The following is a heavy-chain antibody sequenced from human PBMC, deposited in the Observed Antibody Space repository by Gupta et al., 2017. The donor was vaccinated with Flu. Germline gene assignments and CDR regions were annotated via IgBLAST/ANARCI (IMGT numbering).Heavy chain of an antibody. J-gene: IGHJ3*01. CDR1: GFGFDDYC. D-gene: IGHD3-22*01. CDR3: TKARFPFNHYDSSGYYLGLALDV. V-gene: IGHV3-9*01. Sequence: EMQMVASWGGLVPPGRSLRLSCADSGFGFDDYCMNLVRPVPGKGLAWVSGITWNSENIAYADSVKGRFTISRDNAKKFLDLQMSSLRVEDSALYYCTKARFPFNHYDSSGYYLGLALDVWGQGTMVTVSS. CDR2: ITWNSENI.